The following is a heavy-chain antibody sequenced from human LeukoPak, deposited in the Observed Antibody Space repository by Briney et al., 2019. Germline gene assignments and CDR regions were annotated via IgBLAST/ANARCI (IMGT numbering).Heavy chain of an antibody. Sequence: GGSLRLSCAASGFTFSTYTMNWVRQAPGEGLEWVSSISGSSSYIYYADSVKGRFTISRDNAKNSLYLQMNSLRGDDTAVCYCVRIPNSANFPNWFDPWGQGTLVTVSS. CDR3: VRIPNSANFPNWFDP. V-gene: IGHV3-21*01. CDR2: ISGSSSYI. D-gene: IGHD4/OR15-4a*01. J-gene: IGHJ5*02. CDR1: GFTFSTYT.